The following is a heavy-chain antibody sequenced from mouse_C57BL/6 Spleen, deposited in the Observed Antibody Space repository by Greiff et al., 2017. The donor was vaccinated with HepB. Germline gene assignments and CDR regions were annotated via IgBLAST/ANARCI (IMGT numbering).Heavy chain of an antibody. J-gene: IGHJ4*01. CDR2: IYPRSGNT. V-gene: IGHV1-81*01. D-gene: IGHD2-1*01. CDR1: GYTFTSYG. Sequence: VKLMESGAELARPGASVKLSCKASGYTFTSYGISWVKQRTGQGLEWIGEIYPRSGNTYYNEKFKGKATLTADKSSSTAYMELRSLTSEDSAVYFCARGGNYEAMDYWGQGTSVTVSS. CDR3: ARGGNYEAMDY.